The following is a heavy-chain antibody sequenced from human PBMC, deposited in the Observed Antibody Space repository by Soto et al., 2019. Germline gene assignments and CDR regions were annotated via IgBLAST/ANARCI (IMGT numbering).Heavy chain of an antibody. V-gene: IGHV4-30-4*01. CDR2: IYYSGST. D-gene: IGHD3-22*01. Sequence: QVQLQESGPGLVKPSQTLSLTCTVSGGSISSGDYYWRWIRQPPGKGLEWIGYIYYSGSTYYNPSLKSRVTISVDTAKNQFSLKLSSVTAADTAVYYCARAGYYYDSSGYYFDYWGQGTLVTVSS. CDR1: GGSISSGDYY. CDR3: ARAGYYYDSSGYYFDY. J-gene: IGHJ4*02.